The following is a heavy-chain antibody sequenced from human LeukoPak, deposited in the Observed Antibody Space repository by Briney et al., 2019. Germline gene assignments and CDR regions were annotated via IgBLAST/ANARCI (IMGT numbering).Heavy chain of an antibody. CDR2: INPSGGST. D-gene: IGHD3-3*01. CDR3: ARDRALYDFWSGYLREDYYYYYYGMDV. Sequence: ASVKVSCKASGYTFTSYYMHRVRQAPGQGLEWMGIINPSGGSTSYAQKFQGRVTMTRDTSTSTVYMELSSLRSEDTAVYYCARDRALYDFWSGYLREDYYYYYYGMDVWGQGTTVTVSS. V-gene: IGHV1-46*01. J-gene: IGHJ6*02. CDR1: GYTFTSYY.